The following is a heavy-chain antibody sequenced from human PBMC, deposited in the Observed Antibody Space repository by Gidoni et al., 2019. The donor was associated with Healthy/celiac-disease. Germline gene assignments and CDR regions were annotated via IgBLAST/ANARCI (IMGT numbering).Heavy chain of an antibody. J-gene: IGHJ3*02. V-gene: IGHV4-30-4*01. CDR1: GGSISSGDYY. CDR3: ARVPPDYYDSSGYYENAFDI. CDR2: IYYSGST. D-gene: IGHD3-22*01. Sequence: QVQLQESGPGLVKPSQTLSLTCTVSGGSISSGDYYWSWIRQPPGKGLEWIGYIYYSGSTYYNPSLKSRVTISVDTSKNQFSLKLSSVTAADTAVYYCARVPPDYYDSSGYYENAFDIWGQGTMVTVSS.